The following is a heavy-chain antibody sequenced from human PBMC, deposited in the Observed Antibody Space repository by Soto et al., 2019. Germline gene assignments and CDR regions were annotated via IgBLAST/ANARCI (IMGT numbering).Heavy chain of an antibody. CDR1: GFSVSSNY. CDR3: ARHRHPRGTVGATSPLDP. Sequence: VSLRLSGAISGFSVSSNYLSWVRQAPGKGLEWVSVHYSGGSTYYADSVQGRFTISRDKSNNTLYLQMRRVRAEDTAVYFCARHRHPRGTVGATSPLDPWGQGTQVTVSS. CDR2: HYSGGST. D-gene: IGHD1-26*01. V-gene: IGHV3-53*01. J-gene: IGHJ5*02.